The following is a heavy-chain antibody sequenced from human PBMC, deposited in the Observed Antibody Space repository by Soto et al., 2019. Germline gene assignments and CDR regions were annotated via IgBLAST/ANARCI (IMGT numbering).Heavy chain of an antibody. V-gene: IGHV3-30*18. CDR2: ISYDGSNK. D-gene: IGHD2-8*01. CDR3: AKGLTMLS. CDR1: GFTFSSYG. J-gene: IGHJ5*02. Sequence: QVQLVESGGGVVQPGRSLRLSCAASGFTFSSYGMHWVRQAPGKGLEWVAVISYDGSNKYYADSVKGRFTISRDNSKNTLYLQMNSLRAEDTAGYYCAKGLTMLSWGQGTLVTVSS.